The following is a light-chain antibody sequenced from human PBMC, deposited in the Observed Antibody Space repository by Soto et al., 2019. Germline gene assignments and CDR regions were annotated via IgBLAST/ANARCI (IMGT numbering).Light chain of an antibody. CDR1: QSVGSN. CDR3: QQYVNSAIT. J-gene: IGKJ5*01. CDR2: GAS. V-gene: IGKV3-20*01. Sequence: EVVMTQSPATLSVSPGERATLSCRASQSVGSNLAWYQQRPGQAPGLLISGASSRATGIPDRFSGSGSGTDFTLTISRLEPEDFELYYCQQYVNSAITFGQGTRLEIK.